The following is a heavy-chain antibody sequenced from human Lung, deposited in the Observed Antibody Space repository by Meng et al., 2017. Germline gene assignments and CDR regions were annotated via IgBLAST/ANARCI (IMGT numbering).Heavy chain of an antibody. J-gene: IGHJ4*02. Sequence: QVQLQPSGPGLVKPSQPLSPTCAISGDRVSTNSAAWNWFRQSPSRGLEWLGRTYYRSNWYYDYAVSVRSRITINPDTSKNQFSLQLNSVTPEDTAVYYCARSQQWLDSWGQGTLVTVSS. CDR2: TYYRSNWYY. D-gene: IGHD6-19*01. V-gene: IGHV6-1*01. CDR1: GDRVSTNSAA. CDR3: ARSQQWLDS.